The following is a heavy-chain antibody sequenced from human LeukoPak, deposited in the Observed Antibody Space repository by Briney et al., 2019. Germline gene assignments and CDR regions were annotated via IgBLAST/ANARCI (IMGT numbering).Heavy chain of an antibody. D-gene: IGHD2-15*01. CDR2: IYYSGST. CDR1: GGSISSSSYY. J-gene: IGHJ6*02. Sequence: SETLSLTCTVSGGSISSSSYYWGWIRQPPGKGLEWIGSIYYSGSTYYNPSLKSRVTISVDTSKNQFSLKLSSVTAADTAVYYCARHVVVAATAGYYYYGMDVWGQGTTVTVSS. V-gene: IGHV4-39*01. CDR3: ARHVVVAATAGYYYYGMDV.